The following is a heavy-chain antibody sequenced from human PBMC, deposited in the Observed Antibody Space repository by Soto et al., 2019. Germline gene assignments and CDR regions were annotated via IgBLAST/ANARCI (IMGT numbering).Heavy chain of an antibody. CDR1: GFTLSSYW. CDR2: TRQDGGQS. CDR3: VRDGSTGWHFDS. V-gene: IGHV3-7*01. D-gene: IGHD6-19*01. J-gene: IGHJ4*02. Sequence: ESGGGLVQPGGSLRLSCEASGFTLSSYWMSWIRQAPGKGLEWVANTRQDGGQSYLVDSVQGRFTISRDNAKNSVYLQMNSLRAEDTAVYDCVRDGSTGWHFDSWGQGTLVTVSS.